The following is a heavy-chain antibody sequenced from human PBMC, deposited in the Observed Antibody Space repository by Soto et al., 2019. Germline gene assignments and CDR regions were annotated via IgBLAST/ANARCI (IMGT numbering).Heavy chain of an antibody. CDR3: ARGLGGRMDD. J-gene: IGHJ6*02. CDR2: IIPILGET. CDR1: GTIFSSYT. V-gene: IGHV1-69*08. D-gene: IGHD3-16*01. Sequence: QVQLVQSGAEVKKPGSSVRVSCKAAGTIFSSYTISWVRQAPGQGLEWMGRIIPILGETNSAQKFQGRVKLTEDKSTNTAYMELNSLRLEDTAVYYCARGLGGRMDDWGQGTTVTVSS.